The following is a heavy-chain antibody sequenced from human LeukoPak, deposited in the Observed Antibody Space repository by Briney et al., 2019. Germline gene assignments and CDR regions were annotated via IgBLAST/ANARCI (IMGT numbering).Heavy chain of an antibody. Sequence: PGGSLRLSCAASGFTVSSNYMSWVRQAPGKGLEWVSVIYSGGSTYYADSVEGRFTISRDSSKNTLYLQMNSLRAEDTAVYYCARDTGTTYYYGSGSSDGMDVWGQGTTVTVSS. CDR1: GFTVSSNY. CDR2: IYSGGST. J-gene: IGHJ6*02. D-gene: IGHD3-10*01. CDR3: ARDTGTTYYYGSGSSDGMDV. V-gene: IGHV3-66*01.